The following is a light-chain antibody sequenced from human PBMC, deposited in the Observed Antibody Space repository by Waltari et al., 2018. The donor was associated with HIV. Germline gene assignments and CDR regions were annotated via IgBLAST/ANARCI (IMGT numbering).Light chain of an antibody. CDR3: QQGNSFPWT. Sequence: DIQMTQSPSSVSASVGDRVTITCRASQDISSWLGWYQQIPGKAPKLLIYAASTLQSGVSSRFSGSGSGTDFTLTITSLQPEDFATYYCQQGNSFPWTFGQGTKVEIK. CDR1: QDISSW. J-gene: IGKJ1*01. V-gene: IGKV1-12*01. CDR2: AAS.